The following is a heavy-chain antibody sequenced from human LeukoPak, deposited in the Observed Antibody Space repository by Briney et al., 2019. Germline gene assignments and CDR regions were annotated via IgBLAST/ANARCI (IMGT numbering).Heavy chain of an antibody. CDR3: ARAAEDTAMAYGSFTYYMDV. CDR2: IYSGGST. D-gene: IGHD5-18*01. Sequence: GGSLRLSCAASGFTVSSNYMSWVRQAPGKGLEWVSVIYSGGSTYYADSVKGRFTISRDNSKNTLYLQMNSLRAEDTAVYYCARAAEDTAMAYGSFTYYMDVWGKGTTVTVSS. J-gene: IGHJ6*03. CDR1: GFTVSSNY. V-gene: IGHV3-53*01.